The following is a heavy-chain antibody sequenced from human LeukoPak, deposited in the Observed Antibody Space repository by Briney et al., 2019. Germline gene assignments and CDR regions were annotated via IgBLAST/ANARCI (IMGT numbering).Heavy chain of an antibody. CDR2: IQYNGTTK. Sequence: GGSLRLSCAASGFIFNNYGMHWVRQAPGKGLEWVAFIQYNGTTKDYADSVKGRFTISRDNSKNTLNLQMNSLRAEDTAVYYCARDLGQYYDTSDNWFDPWGQGTLVTVSS. CDR3: ARDLGQYYDTSDNWFDP. J-gene: IGHJ5*02. V-gene: IGHV3-30*02. CDR1: GFIFNNYG. D-gene: IGHD3-22*01.